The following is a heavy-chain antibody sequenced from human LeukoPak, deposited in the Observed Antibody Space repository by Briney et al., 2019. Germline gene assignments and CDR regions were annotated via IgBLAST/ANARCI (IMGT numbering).Heavy chain of an antibody. V-gene: IGHV4-31*03. CDR1: GGSISSDGYY. CDR2: IYYSGST. J-gene: IGHJ6*04. Sequence: SVTLSLTCTVSGGSISSDGYYWSWIRQHPGKGLEWIGYIYYSGSTYYNTSLKSRVTISVDTSKNQFSLKLSSVTAADTAVYYCARGPPYPPFGMYVCGNGTTVTVSS. CDR3: ARGPPYPPFGMYV.